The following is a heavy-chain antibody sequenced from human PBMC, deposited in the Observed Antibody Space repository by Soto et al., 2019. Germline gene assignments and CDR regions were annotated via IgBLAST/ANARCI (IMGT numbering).Heavy chain of an antibody. CDR1: GFTFSSYA. CDR3: AKDPYYDILTGYLDV. J-gene: IGHJ6*02. CDR2: ISGSGGST. V-gene: IGHV3-23*01. Sequence: GGSLRLSCAASGFTFSSYAMSWVRQAPGKGLEWVSAISGSGGSTYYADSVKGRFTISRDNSKNTLYLQMNSLRAEDTAVYYCAKDPYYDILTGYLDVWGQGTTVTVSS. D-gene: IGHD3-9*01.